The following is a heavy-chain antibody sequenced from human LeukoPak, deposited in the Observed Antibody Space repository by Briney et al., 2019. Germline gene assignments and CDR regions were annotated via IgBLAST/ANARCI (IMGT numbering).Heavy chain of an antibody. CDR3: ARDDYGDLVSFNY. V-gene: IGHV4-39*02. Sequence: PSETLSLTCTVSGGSISSSSYYWGWIRQPPGKGLEWIGSIYYSGSTYYNPSLKSRVTISVDTSKNQFSLKLSSVTAADTAVYYCARDDYGDLVSFNYWGQGTLVTVSS. CDR2: IYYSGST. J-gene: IGHJ4*02. CDR1: GGSISSSSYY. D-gene: IGHD4-17*01.